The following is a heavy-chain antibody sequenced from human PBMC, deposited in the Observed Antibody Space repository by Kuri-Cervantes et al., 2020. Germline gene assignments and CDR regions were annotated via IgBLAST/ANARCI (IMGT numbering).Heavy chain of an antibody. Sequence: GGSLRLSCAASGFTFSSYWMSWVRQAPGKGLEWVANIKQDGSEKYYVDSVKGRFTISRDNAKNSLYLQMNSLRAEDTAVYYCARGSSSFWYYYYMDVWGKGTTVTVSS. V-gene: IGHV3-7*04. J-gene: IGHJ6*03. CDR2: IKQDGSEK. CDR1: GFTFSSYW. CDR3: ARGSSSFWYYYYMDV. D-gene: IGHD6-6*01.